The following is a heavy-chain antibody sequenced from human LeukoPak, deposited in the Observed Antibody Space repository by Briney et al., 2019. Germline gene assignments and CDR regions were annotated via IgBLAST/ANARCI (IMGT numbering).Heavy chain of an antibody. CDR1: VFPFSGYA. J-gene: IGHJ4*02. Sequence: GGSLRLSCAPSVFPFSGYAMSWVCQAPGQGLEWVSTIKSVGGGTYYAESVEGAFTISRDNSNSTLFLQMNSLRAEDTALYYCAKGVGYDYGDYLVHWGQGVLVTVSS. D-gene: IGHD4-17*01. V-gene: IGHV3-23*01. CDR2: IKSVGGGT. CDR3: AKGVGYDYGDYLVH.